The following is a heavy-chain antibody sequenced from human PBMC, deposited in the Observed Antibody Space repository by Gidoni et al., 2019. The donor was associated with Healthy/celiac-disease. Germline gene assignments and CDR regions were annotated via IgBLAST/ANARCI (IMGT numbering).Heavy chain of an antibody. CDR2: INPNSGGT. V-gene: IGHV1-2*04. J-gene: IGHJ4*02. CDR3: ARGDYDSSGIDY. Sequence: QVQLVQSGAEVKKPGASVKVSCTASGYTFTGYYMHWVRQAPGQGLEWMGWINPNSGGTNDAQKFQGWVTMTRDTSISTAYMELSRLRSDDTAVYYCARGDYDSSGIDYWGQGTLVTVSS. CDR1: GYTFTGYY. D-gene: IGHD3-22*01.